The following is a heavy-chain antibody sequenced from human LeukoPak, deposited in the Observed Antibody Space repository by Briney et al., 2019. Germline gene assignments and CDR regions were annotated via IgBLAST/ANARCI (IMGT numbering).Heavy chain of an antibody. J-gene: IGHJ4*02. D-gene: IGHD4/OR15-4a*01. Sequence: GESLKISCKGSGYSFTTYWIGWVRQMPGKGLEWMGIIWPGDSHARYSPSLQGQVTISADKSITTAYLQWSSLKASDTAIYYCAGRAYGDNSNFDYWGPGTLVTVSS. CDR2: IWPGDSHA. V-gene: IGHV5-51*01. CDR3: AGRAYGDNSNFDY. CDR1: GYSFTTYW.